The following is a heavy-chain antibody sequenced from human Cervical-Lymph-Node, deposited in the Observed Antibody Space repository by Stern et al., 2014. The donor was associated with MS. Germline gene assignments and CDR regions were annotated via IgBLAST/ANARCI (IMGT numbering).Heavy chain of an antibody. Sequence: EVQLVESGPEVKRPGESLKISCQASGSTFTSYWIGWVRQMPGKGLEWIAIIFPGGSDIRYSPSFQGQVTTSADKSSSTAYLQWNNLKASDTAIYYCARQRYFDYWGQGTLVTVS. CDR3: ARQRYFDY. J-gene: IGHJ4*02. V-gene: IGHV5-51*01. CDR2: IFPGGSDI. CDR1: GSTFTSYW.